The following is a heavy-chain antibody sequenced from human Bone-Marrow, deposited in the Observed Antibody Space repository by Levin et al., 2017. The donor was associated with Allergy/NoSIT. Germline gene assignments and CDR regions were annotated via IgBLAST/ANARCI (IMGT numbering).Heavy chain of an antibody. J-gene: IGHJ5*02. V-gene: IGHV3-11*01. Sequence: SCVASGLTLTDVYMSWIRQAPGRGLEWVSYISNNGDSIKYADSVKGRFTISRDNAKNSVYLQMNTLRPEDTALYYCARARGLGPGGHFHPWGQGTLVTVSS. CDR3: ARARGLGPGGHFHP. D-gene: IGHD2/OR15-2a*01. CDR2: ISNNGDSI. CDR1: GLTLTDVY.